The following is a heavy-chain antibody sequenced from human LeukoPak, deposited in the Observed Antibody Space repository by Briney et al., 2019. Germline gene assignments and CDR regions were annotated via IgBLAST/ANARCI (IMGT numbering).Heavy chain of an antibody. CDR1: GYTFTGYY. D-gene: IGHD3-22*01. J-gene: IGHJ3*02. CDR2: INPNSGGT. Sequence: ASVKVSCKASGYTFTGYYLHWVRQAPGQGLDWMGWINPNSGGTTYAQNFKGRVTMTWDTSISTAYMELSRLRSDDTAVYYCARDLDTMIVGYDAFDIWGQGTMVTVSS. V-gene: IGHV1-2*02. CDR3: ARDLDTMIVGYDAFDI.